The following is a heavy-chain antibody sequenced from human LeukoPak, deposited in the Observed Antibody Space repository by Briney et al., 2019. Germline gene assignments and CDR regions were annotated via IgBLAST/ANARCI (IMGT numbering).Heavy chain of an antibody. CDR1: GFTFSSYS. Sequence: GGSLLLSCAASGFTFSSYSMNSVRQAPGKGLEWVSSISSSSSYIYYADSVKGRFTISRDNAKNSLYLQMTSLRAEDTAVYYCARYRELRVLDFDYWGQGTLVTVSS. CDR3: ARYRELRVLDFDY. CDR2: ISSSSSYI. D-gene: IGHD1-26*01. V-gene: IGHV3-21*01. J-gene: IGHJ4*02.